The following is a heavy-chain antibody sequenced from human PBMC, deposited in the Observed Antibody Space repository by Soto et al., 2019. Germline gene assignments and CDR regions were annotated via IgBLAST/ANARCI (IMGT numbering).Heavy chain of an antibody. D-gene: IGHD3-22*01. V-gene: IGHV3-33*01. CDR3: ARDSSYDSSFYYYYGMDL. CDR2: IWYDGSNK. CDR1: GFTFSSYG. J-gene: IGHJ6*02. Sequence: GGSLRLSCAASGFTFSSYGMHWVRQAPGKGLEWVAVIWYDGSNKYYADSVKGRFTISRDNSKNTLYLQMNSLRAEDTAVYYCARDSSYDSSFYYYYGMDLWGQGTTVTVSS.